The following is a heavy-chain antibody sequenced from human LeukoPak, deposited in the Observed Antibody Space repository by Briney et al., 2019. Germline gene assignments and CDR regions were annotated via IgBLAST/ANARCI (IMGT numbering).Heavy chain of an antibody. CDR2: INHSGST. CDR1: GGSFSGYY. D-gene: IGHD2-2*01. V-gene: IGHV4-34*01. CDR3: ARLGGGSTSLPFDY. J-gene: IGHJ4*02. Sequence: PSETLSLTCVVYGGSFSGYYWSWIRQPPGKGLEWIGEINHSGSTNYNPSLKSRVTISVDTSKNQFSLKLSSVTAADTAVYYCARLGGGSTSLPFDYWGQGTLVTVSS.